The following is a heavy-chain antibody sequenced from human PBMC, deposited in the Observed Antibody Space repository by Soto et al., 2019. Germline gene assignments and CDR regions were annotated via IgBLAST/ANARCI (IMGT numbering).Heavy chain of an antibody. CDR2: IYYSGST. CDR3: ARTHYYEDAFDI. D-gene: IGHD3-22*01. Sequence: PSETLSLTCTVSGGSISSYYWSWIRQPPGKGLEWIGYIYYSGSTNYNPSLKSRVTISVDTSKNQFSLKLSSVTAADTAVYYCARTHYYEDAFDISGQATMVTVS. J-gene: IGHJ3*02. CDR1: GGSISSYY. V-gene: IGHV4-59*01.